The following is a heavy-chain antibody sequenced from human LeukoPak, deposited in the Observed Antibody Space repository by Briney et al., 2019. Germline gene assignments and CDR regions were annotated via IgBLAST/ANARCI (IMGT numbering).Heavy chain of an antibody. CDR3: ARGYQRPDY. V-gene: IGHV3-21*01. D-gene: IGHD2-2*01. Sequence: GGSLRLSCAASGFTFSTYTMNWVRQAPGKGLEWVSSISSSSNNINYTDSVKGRFTISRDNAMNSVHLQMNSLRVEDTAVYYCARGYQRPDYWGQGTLSPSPQ. CDR1: GFTFSTYT. J-gene: IGHJ4*02. CDR2: ISSSSNNI.